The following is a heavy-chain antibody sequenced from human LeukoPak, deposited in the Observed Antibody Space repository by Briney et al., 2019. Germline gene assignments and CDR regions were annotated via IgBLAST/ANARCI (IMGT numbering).Heavy chain of an antibody. CDR3: ARVRPHYDSSGYPLPVVV. V-gene: IGHV4-4*02. J-gene: IGHJ4*02. Sequence: GSLRLSCAASGFTFSSYAMSWVRQPPGKGLEWIGEIYHSGSTNYNPSLKSRVTISVDKSKNQFSLKLSSVTAADTAVYYCARVRPHYDSSGYPLPVVVWGQGTLVTVSS. CDR2: IYHSGST. CDR1: GFTFSSYAM. D-gene: IGHD3-22*01.